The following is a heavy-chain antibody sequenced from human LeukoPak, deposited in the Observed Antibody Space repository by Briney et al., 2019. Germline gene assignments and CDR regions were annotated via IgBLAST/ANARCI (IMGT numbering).Heavy chain of an antibody. J-gene: IGHJ4*02. CDR3: ARGLDFWSGSDY. V-gene: IGHV4-61*01. D-gene: IGHD3-3*01. Sequence: SQTLSLICTVSGGSISSGSYYWSWIRQPPGKGLEWIGYIYYSGSTNYNPSLKSRVTISVDTSKNQFSLKLSSVTAADTAVYYCARGLDFWSGSDYWGQGTLVTVSS. CDR2: IYYSGST. CDR1: GGSISSGSYY.